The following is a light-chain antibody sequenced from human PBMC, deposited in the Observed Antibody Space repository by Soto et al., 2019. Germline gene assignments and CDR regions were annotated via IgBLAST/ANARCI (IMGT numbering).Light chain of an antibody. V-gene: IGKV3-15*01. CDR2: GAS. CDR1: QSVSNN. Sequence: EIVMTQSPATLSVSPGERATHSCRASQSVSNNLAWYQKKPGQAPRLLIYGASTRATGIPARFSGSGSGTEFTLTISSLQSEDFAFYYCKQYNNWWTFGQGTRVDIK. CDR3: KQYNNWWT. J-gene: IGKJ1*01.